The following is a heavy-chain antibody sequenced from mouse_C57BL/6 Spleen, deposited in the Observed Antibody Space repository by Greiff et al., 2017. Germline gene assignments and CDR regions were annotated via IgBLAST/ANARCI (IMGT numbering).Heavy chain of an antibody. D-gene: IGHD2-4*01. V-gene: IGHV1-22*01. CDR2: INPNNGGT. J-gene: IGHJ4*01. CDR1: GYTFTDYN. CDR3: ARGGYDYDERLYAMDY. Sequence: EVQLQQSGPELVKPGASVKMSCKASGYTFTDYNMHWVKQSHGKSLEWIGYINPNNGGTSYNQKFKGKATLTVNKSSSTAYMELRSLTSEDSAVYYCARGGYDYDERLYAMDYWGQGTSVTVSS.